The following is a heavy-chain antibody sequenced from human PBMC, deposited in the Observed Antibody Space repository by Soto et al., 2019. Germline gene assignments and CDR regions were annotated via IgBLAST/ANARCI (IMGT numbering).Heavy chain of an antibody. CDR2: IKSKTDGGTT. V-gene: IGHV3-15*07. CDR3: TTEGDHRISDFDY. D-gene: IGHD2-21*02. J-gene: IGHJ4*02. Sequence: PGGSLRLSCEASGFTFSNAWMDWVRQAPGKGLEWVGRIKSKTDGGTTDYAAPVKGRFTISRDDSKNTLYLQMNSLKTEDTAVYYCTTEGDHRISDFDYWGQGTLVTVSS. CDR1: GFTFSNAW.